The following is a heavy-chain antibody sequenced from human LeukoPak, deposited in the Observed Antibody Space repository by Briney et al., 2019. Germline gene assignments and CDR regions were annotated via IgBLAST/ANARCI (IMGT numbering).Heavy chain of an antibody. CDR3: AKETSYCSGGSCYPDY. D-gene: IGHD2-15*01. CDR1: GFTFSSYA. V-gene: IGHV3-23*01. CDR2: ISGSGGST. Sequence: GESLRLSCAASGFTFSSYAMSWVRQAPGKGLEWVSAISGSGGSTYYADSVKGRFTISRDNSKNTLYLQMNSLRAEDTAVYYCAKETSYCSGGSCYPDYWGQGTLVTVSS. J-gene: IGHJ4*02.